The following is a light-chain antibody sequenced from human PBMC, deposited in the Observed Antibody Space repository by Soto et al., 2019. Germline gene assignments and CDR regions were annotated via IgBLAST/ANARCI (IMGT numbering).Light chain of an antibody. CDR3: QQYDVWPFT. Sequence: EIVMTQSPATLSVSPGESATLSCRASRSVYANLAWYQQRPGQAPRLLIYGAFTRATDIPARFRGSGSGTEFSLTISSVQSEDFAGYYCQQYDVWPFTFGPGTKVDSK. V-gene: IGKV3-15*01. CDR1: RSVYAN. CDR2: GAF. J-gene: IGKJ3*01.